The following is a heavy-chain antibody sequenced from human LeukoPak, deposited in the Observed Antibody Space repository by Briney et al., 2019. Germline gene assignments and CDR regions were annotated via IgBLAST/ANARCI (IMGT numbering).Heavy chain of an antibody. D-gene: IGHD1-26*01. V-gene: IGHV3-21*01. Sequence: GGSLRLSCAASGFTFSSYSMNWVRQAPGKGLEWVSSISSSSYIYYADSVKGRFTISRDNAKNSLYLQMNSLRAEDTAVYYCARKMVGATENYFDYWGQGTLVTVSS. CDR1: GFTFSSYS. CDR3: ARKMVGATENYFDY. CDR2: ISSSSYI. J-gene: IGHJ4*02.